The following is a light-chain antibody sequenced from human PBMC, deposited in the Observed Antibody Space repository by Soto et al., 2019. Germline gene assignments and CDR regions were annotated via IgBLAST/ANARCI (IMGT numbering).Light chain of an antibody. V-gene: IGKV3-20*01. Sequence: EVVLTQSPGTLSLSPGERATLSCRASRSVGSNYLAWYQQKPGQAPRLLIYGTSSRATGIPDRFSGSGSGTDFTLTIRRLEPEDFAVYYCQQYGSLLWTFGQGTKVDIK. CDR1: RSVGSNY. CDR3: QQYGSLLWT. CDR2: GTS. J-gene: IGKJ1*01.